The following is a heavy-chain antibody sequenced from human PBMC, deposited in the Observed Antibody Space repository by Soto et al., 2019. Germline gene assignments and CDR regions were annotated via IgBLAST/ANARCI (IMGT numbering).Heavy chain of an antibody. J-gene: IGHJ6*02. D-gene: IGHD3-3*01. CDR3: ARDSRDFWSGYTYYYGMDV. CDR2: IYYSGST. CDR1: GGSISSYY. Sequence: KTSETLSLTCTVSGGSISSYYWSWIRQPPGKGLEWIGYIYYSGSTNYNPSLKSRVTISVDTSKNQFSLKLSSVTAADTAVYYCARDSRDFWSGYTYYYGMDVWGQGTTVTSP. V-gene: IGHV4-59*01.